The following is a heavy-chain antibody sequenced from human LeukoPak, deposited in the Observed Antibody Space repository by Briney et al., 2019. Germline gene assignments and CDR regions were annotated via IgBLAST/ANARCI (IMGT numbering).Heavy chain of an antibody. D-gene: IGHD3-16*01. V-gene: IGHV3-33*06. Sequence: PGGSLRLSCAASGFTFSSYGMHWVRQAPGKGLEWVAVIWYDGSNKYYADSVKGRFTISRDNSRNTVYFQLNNLRVEDTAIYYCAKASWVSDADAVLWGQGILVTVSS. CDR3: AKASWVSDADAVL. J-gene: IGHJ4*02. CDR2: IWYDGSNK. CDR1: GFTFSSYG.